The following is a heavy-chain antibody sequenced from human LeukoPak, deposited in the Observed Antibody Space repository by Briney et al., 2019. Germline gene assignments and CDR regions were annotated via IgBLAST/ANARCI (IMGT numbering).Heavy chain of an antibody. CDR2: IYPDDSHT. V-gene: IGHV5-51*01. D-gene: IGHD6-19*01. CDR3: ASITSGWYQADY. CDR1: GYSFTTYW. J-gene: IGHJ4*02. Sequence: GESLKISCMASGYSFTTYWIGWVRQMPGKGLEWVGIIYPDDSHTTYNPSFQGQVSISVDKSINTAFLQWSSLKASDTAMYLCASITSGWYQADYWGQGTLVTVSS.